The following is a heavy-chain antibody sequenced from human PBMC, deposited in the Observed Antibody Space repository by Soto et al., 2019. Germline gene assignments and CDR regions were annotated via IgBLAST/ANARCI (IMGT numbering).Heavy chain of an antibody. CDR2: ISWNSGSI. V-gene: IGHV3-9*01. CDR1: GFTFDDYA. J-gene: IGHJ4*02. Sequence: GGSLRLSCAASGFTFDDYAMHWVRQAPGKGLEWVSGISWNSGSIGYADSVKGRFTISRDNSKNTLYLQMNSLRAEDTAVYYCAKDRGYNSFDYWGQGTLVTVSS. D-gene: IGHD6-25*01. CDR3: AKDRGYNSFDY.